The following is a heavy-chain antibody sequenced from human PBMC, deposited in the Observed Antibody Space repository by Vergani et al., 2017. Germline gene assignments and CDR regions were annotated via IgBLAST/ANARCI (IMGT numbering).Heavy chain of an antibody. CDR1: GGSISSYS. CDR2: IYYSGST. CDR3: ARDFGGEWYFDL. D-gene: IGHD3-10*01. J-gene: IGHJ2*01. Sequence: QVQLQESGPGLVKPSETLSLTCTVSGGSISSYSWSWIRQPPGKGLEWIGYIYYSGSTNYNPSLKSRVTISVDTSKNQFSLKLSSVTAADTAVYYCARDFGGEWYFDLWGRGATVTVSS. V-gene: IGHV4-59*01.